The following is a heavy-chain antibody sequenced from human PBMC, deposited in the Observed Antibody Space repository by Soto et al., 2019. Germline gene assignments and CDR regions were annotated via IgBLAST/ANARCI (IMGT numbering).Heavy chain of an antibody. D-gene: IGHD6-19*01. CDR3: ARGSSGWFDPHLDY. CDR2: INHSGST. Sequence: PSETLSLTCAVYGGSFRGYYWSFIRQPPGKGLEWIGEINHSGSTNYNPSFKSRVTISKDTSKNQFSLKLSSVTAADTAVYYCARGSSGWFDPHLDYWGQGTLVTVSS. J-gene: IGHJ4*02. V-gene: IGHV4-34*01. CDR1: GGSFRGYY.